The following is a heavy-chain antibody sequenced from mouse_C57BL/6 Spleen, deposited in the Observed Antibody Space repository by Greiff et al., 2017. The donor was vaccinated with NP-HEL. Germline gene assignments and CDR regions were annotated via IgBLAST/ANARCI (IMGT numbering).Heavy chain of an antibody. CDR1: GYAFSSYW. J-gene: IGHJ2*01. V-gene: IGHV1-80*01. Sequence: QVQLQQSGAELVKPGASVKISCKASGYAFSSYWMNWVKQRPGKGLEWIGQIYPGDGDTNYNGKFKGKATLTADKSSSTAYMQLSSLTSEDSAVDYCARYALYDGYCPSDYWGQGTTLTVSS. CDR3: ARYALYDGYCPSDY. D-gene: IGHD2-3*01. CDR2: IYPGDGDT.